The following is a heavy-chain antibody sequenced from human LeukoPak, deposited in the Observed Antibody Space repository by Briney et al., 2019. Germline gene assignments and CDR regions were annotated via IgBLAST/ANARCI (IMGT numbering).Heavy chain of an antibody. CDR3: ARLSGSYSYFDY. V-gene: IGHV1-46*01. CDR2: INPSGGST. D-gene: IGHD1-26*01. Sequence: GASVKVSCKASGYTFTSYYMHWVRQAPGQGLEWMGIINPSGGSTSYAQKFQGGVTMTRDTSTSTVYMELSSLRSGDTAVYYCARLSGSYSYFDYWGQGTLVTVSS. J-gene: IGHJ4*02. CDR1: GYTFTSYY.